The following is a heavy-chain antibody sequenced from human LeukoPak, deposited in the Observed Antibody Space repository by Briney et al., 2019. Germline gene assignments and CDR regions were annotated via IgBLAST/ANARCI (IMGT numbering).Heavy chain of an antibody. D-gene: IGHD7-27*01. CDR1: GFTFSSYA. CDR3: ANGGLTGLDY. CDR2: IDSAGST. Sequence: GGSLRLSCAASGFTFSSYAMNWVRQAPGKGLEWVSFIDSAGSTYYADSVKGRFTISRDNSKNTLYLQMNSLRAEDTAVYYCANGGLTGLDYWGQGTLVTVSS. J-gene: IGHJ4*02. V-gene: IGHV3-23*01.